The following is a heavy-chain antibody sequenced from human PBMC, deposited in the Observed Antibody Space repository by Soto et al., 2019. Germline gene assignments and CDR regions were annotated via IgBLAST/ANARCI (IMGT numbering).Heavy chain of an antibody. CDR2: IIPILGIA. CDR1: GGTFSSYT. V-gene: IGHV1-69*02. Sequence: GASVKVSCKASGGTFSSYTISWVRQAPGQGLEWMGRIIPILGIANYAQKFQGRVTITADKSTSTAYMELSSLRSEDTAVYYCARVLGSYGGNPGNLVNRGYYYGMDVWGQGTTVTVSS. J-gene: IGHJ6*02. D-gene: IGHD4-17*01. CDR3: ARVLGSYGGNPGNLVNRGYYYGMDV.